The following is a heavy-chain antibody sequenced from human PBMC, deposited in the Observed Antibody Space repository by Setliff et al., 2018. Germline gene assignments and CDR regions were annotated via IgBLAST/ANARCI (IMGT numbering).Heavy chain of an antibody. V-gene: IGHV1-18*04. Sequence: ASVKVSCKASGYIFAGYYMHWVRLAPGQGLEWMGWISGHNGKTMYAQKFQDRVVMTTDTDTGTAYMELRSLRFDDSAIYYCAKEPAVSLTEAVRRSYYDYALDVWGQGTTVTVSS. CDR1: GYIFAGYY. CDR2: ISGHNGKT. D-gene: IGHD3-10*01. J-gene: IGHJ6*02. CDR3: AKEPAVSLTEAVRRSYYDYALDV.